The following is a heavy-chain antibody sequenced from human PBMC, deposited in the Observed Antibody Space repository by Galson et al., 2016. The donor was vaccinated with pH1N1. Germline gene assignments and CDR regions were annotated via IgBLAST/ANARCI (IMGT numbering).Heavy chain of an antibody. J-gene: IGHJ3*02. CDR3: ARDETSMLRGISGVLDI. CDR2: VFYTGRT. Sequence: SETLSLTCTVSGGSISIYPLGWIRQPPGKGLEWIGYVFYTGRTKYNPSLKSRVTISVDTSKNQFSLKLRSVTAADTAVYYCARDETSMLRGISGVLDIWGQGTMVTVSS. CDR1: GGSISIYP. V-gene: IGHV4-59*01. D-gene: IGHD3-10*01.